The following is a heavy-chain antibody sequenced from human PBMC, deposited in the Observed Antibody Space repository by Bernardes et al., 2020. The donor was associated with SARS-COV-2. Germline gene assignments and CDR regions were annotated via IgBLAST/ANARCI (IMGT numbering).Heavy chain of an antibody. CDR1: GGSISSYY. V-gene: IGHV4-59*01. CDR2: IYYSGST. CDR3: ARETYYYGSGSYYNKRTFDP. D-gene: IGHD3-10*01. Sequence: SETLPLTCTVSGGSISSYYWSWIRQPPGKGLEWIGYIYYSGSTNYNPSLKSRVTISVDTSKNQFSLKLSSVTAADTAVYYCARETYYYGSGSYYNKRTFDPWGQGTLVTVSS. J-gene: IGHJ5*02.